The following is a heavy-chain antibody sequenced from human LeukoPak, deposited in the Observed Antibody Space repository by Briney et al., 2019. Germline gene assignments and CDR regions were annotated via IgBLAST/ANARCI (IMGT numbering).Heavy chain of an antibody. CDR2: INHSGST. CDR1: GGSFSGYY. V-gene: IGHV4-34*01. Sequence: PSETLSLTCAVYGGSFSGYYWSWIRQPPGKGLEWIGEINHSGSTNYNPSLKSRVTISVDTSKNQFSLKLSSVTAADAAVYYCARHDYYGSGGFYYMDVWGKGTTVTVSS. J-gene: IGHJ6*03. CDR3: ARHDYYGSGGFYYMDV. D-gene: IGHD3-10*01.